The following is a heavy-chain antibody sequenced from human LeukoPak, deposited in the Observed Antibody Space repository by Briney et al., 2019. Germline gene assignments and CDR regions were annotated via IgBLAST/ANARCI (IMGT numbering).Heavy chain of an antibody. CDR2: VSSDGTT. CDR1: GDSVTSSY. J-gene: IGHJ4*02. V-gene: IGHV4-59*08. D-gene: IGHD2-15*01. CDR3: ARLDCVLEGCYNH. Sequence: SETLSLTCSVSGDSVTSSYWNWIRQPPGKGLGWIGYVSSDGTTSYTPSLRSRVIMSVDRAKNDFSLILTSVTAADTATYYCARLDCVLEGCYNHWGRGILVTVSS.